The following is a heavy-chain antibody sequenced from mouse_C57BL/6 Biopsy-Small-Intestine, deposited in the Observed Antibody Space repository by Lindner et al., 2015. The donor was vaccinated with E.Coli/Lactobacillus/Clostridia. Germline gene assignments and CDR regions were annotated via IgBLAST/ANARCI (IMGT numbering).Heavy chain of an antibody. CDR1: GYTFISFV. J-gene: IGHJ2*01. V-gene: IGHV1-14*01. CDR3: TNIYYVDGSPFDY. Sequence: VQLQESGPELVKPGASVKMSCKASGYTFISFVIHWLNQKPGQGLEWIGYFNPNNDDTKYNEKFKGKATLTSDKSSSTAYMDLSRLTSEDSAVYYCTNIYYVDGSPFDYWGQGTTLTVSS. D-gene: IGHD1-1*01. CDR2: FNPNNDDT.